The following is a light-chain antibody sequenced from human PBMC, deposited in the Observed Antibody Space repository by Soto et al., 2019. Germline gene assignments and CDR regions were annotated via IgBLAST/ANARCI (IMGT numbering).Light chain of an antibody. Sequence: QSVRTQPPSVSGAPGQRVTISCTGSSSNIGAGYDVHWYQQLPGTAPKLLIYGNSNRPSGVPERFSGSKSGTSASLAITGLQAEDEADYYCQSYDSSLSGYVFGTGTKLTVL. CDR3: QSYDSSLSGYV. CDR1: SSNIGAGYD. V-gene: IGLV1-40*01. CDR2: GNS. J-gene: IGLJ1*01.